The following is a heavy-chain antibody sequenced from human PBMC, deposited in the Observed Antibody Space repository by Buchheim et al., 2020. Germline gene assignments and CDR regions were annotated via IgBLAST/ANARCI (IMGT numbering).Heavy chain of an antibody. Sequence: QLQLQESGPGLVKPSETLSLACTVSGGSISSSSYYWGWIRQPPGKGLEWIGSIYYSGTTYYNPSLKSRVTISVDTSKNQFSLKLSSVTAADTAVYYCAFHRGKLNWFDPWGQGTL. CDR2: IYYSGTT. J-gene: IGHJ5*02. V-gene: IGHV4-39*01. CDR3: AFHRGKLNWFDP. CDR1: GGSISSSSYY.